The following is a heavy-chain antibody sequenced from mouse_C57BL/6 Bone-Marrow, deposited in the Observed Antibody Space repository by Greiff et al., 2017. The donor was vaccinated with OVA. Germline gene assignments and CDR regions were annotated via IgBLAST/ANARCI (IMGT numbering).Heavy chain of an antibody. Sequence: QVQLQQPGAELVKPGASVKMSCKASGYTFTSYWITWVKQRPGQGLEWIGDIYPGSGSTNYNEKFTSKATLTVDTSSSTAYMQLSSLTSEDSAVYYCASPMYDYDSSYAMDYWGQGTAVTVSS. J-gene: IGHJ4*01. D-gene: IGHD1-1*01. V-gene: IGHV1-55*01. CDR1: GYTFTSYW. CDR2: IYPGSGST. CDR3: ASPMYDYDSSYAMDY.